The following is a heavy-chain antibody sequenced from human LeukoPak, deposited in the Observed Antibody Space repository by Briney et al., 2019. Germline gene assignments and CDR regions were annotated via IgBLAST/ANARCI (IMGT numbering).Heavy chain of an antibody. CDR2: IIPIFGTA. V-gene: IGHV1-69*01. CDR3: ARVYYYDSSGYYYWFDP. J-gene: IGHJ5*02. CDR1: GGTFSSYA. D-gene: IGHD3-22*01. Sequence: GSSVTVSCTASGGTFSSYAISWVRQAPGQGLEWMGGIIPIFGTANYAQKFQGRVTITADESTSTAYMELSSLRSEDTAVYYCARVYYYDSSGYYYWFDPWGQGTLVTVSS.